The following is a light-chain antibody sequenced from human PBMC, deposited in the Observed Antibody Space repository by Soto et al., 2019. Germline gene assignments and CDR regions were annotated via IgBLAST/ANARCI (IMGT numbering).Light chain of an antibody. J-gene: IGLJ1*01. CDR1: SSVVGGYNY. Sequence: QSALTQPASVSGSPGQSITISCTGTSSVVGGYNYVSWYQQHPGKAPKLMIYEVSNRPSGVSNRFSGSKSGNTASLTISGLQAEDEADYYCSSYTSNSTPYVFGTGTKLTVL. V-gene: IGLV2-14*01. CDR3: SSYTSNSTPYV. CDR2: EVS.